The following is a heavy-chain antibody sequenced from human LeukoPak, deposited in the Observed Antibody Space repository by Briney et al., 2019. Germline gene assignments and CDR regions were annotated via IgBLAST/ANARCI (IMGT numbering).Heavy chain of an antibody. CDR1: GFTFSNYW. CDR2: IRADGGEK. D-gene: IGHD2-15*01. Sequence: GGSLRLSCATSGFTFSNYWMNWVRQAPGEGLEWVAIIRADGGEKHYVDSVRGRFTVSRDNAKNSLYLQMISLGAEDTAVYYCATSDSGPENWGQGTLVTVSS. J-gene: IGHJ4*02. V-gene: IGHV3-7*01. CDR3: ATSDSGPEN.